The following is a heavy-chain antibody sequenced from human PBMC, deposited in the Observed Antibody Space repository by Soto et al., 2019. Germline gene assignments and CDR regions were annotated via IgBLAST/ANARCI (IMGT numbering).Heavy chain of an antibody. CDR2: ISWDSGSI. Sequence: GGSLRLSCAASGFNFDDYAMHWVRQAPGKGLEWVSGISWDSGSIGYADSVKGRITINRDNAKNSLYLQMNSLRAEDKALYYCAKENDIRLTGDCDIWGQGTMVTVSS. J-gene: IGHJ3*02. D-gene: IGHD3-9*01. CDR3: AKENDIRLTGDCDI. CDR1: GFNFDDYA. V-gene: IGHV3-9*01.